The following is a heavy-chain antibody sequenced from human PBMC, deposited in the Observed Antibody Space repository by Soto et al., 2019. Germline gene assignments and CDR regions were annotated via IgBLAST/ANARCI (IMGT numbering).Heavy chain of an antibody. Sequence: SETLSLTCAVYGGSFSGYYWSWIRQPPGRGLEWIGEINHSGSTNYNPSLKSRVTISVDTSKNQFSLELSSVTAADTAVYYCARGPFDYWAQGTLVTVSS. V-gene: IGHV4-34*01. CDR3: ARGPFDY. J-gene: IGHJ4*02. CDR1: GGSFSGYY. CDR2: INHSGST.